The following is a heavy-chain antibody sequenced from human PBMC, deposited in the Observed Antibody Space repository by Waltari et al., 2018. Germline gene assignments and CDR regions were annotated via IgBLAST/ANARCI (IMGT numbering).Heavy chain of an antibody. CDR2: IIPILGIA. Sequence: QVQLVQSGAEVKKPGSSVKVSCKASGGTFSSYTLSWVRPAPGQGLEWMGRIIPILGIANYAQKFQGRVTITADKSTSTAYMELSSLRSEDTAVYYCARDNAAGGSWGYDAFDIWGQGTMVTVSS. CDR1: GGTFSSYT. D-gene: IGHD1-26*01. CDR3: ARDNAAGGSWGYDAFDI. J-gene: IGHJ3*02. V-gene: IGHV1-69*08.